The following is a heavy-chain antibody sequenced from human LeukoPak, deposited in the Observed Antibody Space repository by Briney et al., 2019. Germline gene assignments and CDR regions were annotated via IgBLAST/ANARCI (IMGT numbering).Heavy chain of an antibody. CDR2: VSASGDNT. V-gene: IGHV3-23*01. Sequence: GGSLRLSCAASGFTFSSYAMSWVRQAPGKELEWVSLVSASGDNTYYADSVKGRFTISRDNAKNTLYLQMNSLRAEDSAVYYCARDNAPQTYSSGWFDSWGQGALVTVSS. D-gene: IGHD6-19*01. CDR1: GFTFSSYA. CDR3: ARDNAPQTYSSGWFDS. J-gene: IGHJ5*01.